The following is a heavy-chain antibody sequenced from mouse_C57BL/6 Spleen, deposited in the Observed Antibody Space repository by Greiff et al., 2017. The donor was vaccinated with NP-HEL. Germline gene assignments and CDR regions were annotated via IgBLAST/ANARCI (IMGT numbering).Heavy chain of an antibody. V-gene: IGHV1-15*01. J-gene: IGHJ1*03. CDR2: IDPETGGT. CDR1: GYTFTDYE. CDR3: TRKYYGNYGYFDV. Sequence: QVQLQQSGAELVRPGASVTLSCKASGYTFTDYEMHWVKQTPVHGLEWIGAIDPETGGTAYNQKFKGKAILTADKSSSTAYMELRSLTSEDSAVYYCTRKYYGNYGYFDVWGTGTTVTVSS. D-gene: IGHD2-1*01.